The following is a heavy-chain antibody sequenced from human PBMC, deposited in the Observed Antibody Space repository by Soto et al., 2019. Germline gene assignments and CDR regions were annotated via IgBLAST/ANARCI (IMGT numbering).Heavy chain of an antibody. V-gene: IGHV3-NL1*01. J-gene: IGHJ6*02. CDR3: ARDTTPPYYYGSGSFYGMDV. D-gene: IGHD3-10*01. CDR1: GFTFSSYG. Sequence: QVQLVESGGGVVQPGRSLRLSCAASGFTFSSYGMHWVRQAPGKGLEWVAVIYSGGSTYYADSVKGRFTISRDNSKNTLYLQMNSLRAEDTAVYYCARDTTPPYYYGSGSFYGMDVGGQGTTVSV. CDR2: IYSGGST.